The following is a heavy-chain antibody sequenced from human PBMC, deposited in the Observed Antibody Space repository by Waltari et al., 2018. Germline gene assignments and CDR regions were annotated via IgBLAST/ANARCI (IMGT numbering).Heavy chain of an antibody. Sequence: QVQVVQSGAEVKTPGASVKVSCKATGYSFTDYYINWVRQPPGQGLEWMGRINPNGGGTKFAQKFQGRVTMTVDTSITTVYMELNGLKSDDTALYYCARAMNGNGRAWSWGYWGQGTLVTVSS. CDR2: INPNGGGT. J-gene: IGHJ4*02. D-gene: IGHD6-19*01. V-gene: IGHV1-2*06. CDR1: GYSFTDYY. CDR3: ARAMNGNGRAWSWGY.